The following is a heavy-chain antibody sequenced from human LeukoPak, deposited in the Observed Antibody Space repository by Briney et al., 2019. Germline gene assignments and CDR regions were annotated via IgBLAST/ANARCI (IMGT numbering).Heavy chain of an antibody. CDR3: ARDPPEDRWNSFDY. V-gene: IGHV4-59*02. CDR1: RSSVSGYY. D-gene: IGHD2-15*01. Sequence: SETLSLTCIVSRSSVSGYYWNWIRQSPGRGLEWIGYTHHSGETKYNPSLQSRVTMSVDSSRNHFSLNLLFLTAADTAIYFCARDPPEDRWNSFDYWGQGALVTVSS. J-gene: IGHJ4*02. CDR2: THHSGET.